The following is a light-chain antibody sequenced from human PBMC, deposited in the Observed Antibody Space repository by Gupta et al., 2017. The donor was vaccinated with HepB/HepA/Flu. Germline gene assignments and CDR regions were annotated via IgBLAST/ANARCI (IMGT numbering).Light chain of an antibody. J-gene: IGKJ1*01. CDR1: QTVNNY. CDR3: QQCKSSPWT. Sequence: IQLNQSPSSLSASVGDRVTITCRASQTVNNYLKWYQQKPGNVPKLLIYTVSNLQTGVPSRFSGSGSGTDFTLTIDSLQPEDFATYYCQQCKSSPWTFGQGTAVESK. CDR2: TVS. V-gene: IGKV1-39*01.